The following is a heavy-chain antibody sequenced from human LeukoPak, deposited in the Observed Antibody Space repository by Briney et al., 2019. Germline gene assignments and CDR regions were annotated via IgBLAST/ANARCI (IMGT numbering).Heavy chain of an antibody. V-gene: IGHV4-34*01. J-gene: IGHJ6*02. Sequence: SVTLSLTCTVSSGPISTYYWSWLPQPPGKGLVWIGEINHSGGTNYKPSLKSRVTISVDTSKNQFTLKLSSVTAADTAVYYCARGYTNYDYYYSMDVWGQGTTVTASS. CDR1: SGPISTYY. CDR2: INHSGGT. CDR3: ARGYTNYDYYYSMDV. D-gene: IGHD4-11*01.